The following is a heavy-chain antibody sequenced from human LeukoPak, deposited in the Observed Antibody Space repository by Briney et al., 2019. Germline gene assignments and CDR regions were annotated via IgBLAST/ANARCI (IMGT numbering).Heavy chain of an antibody. CDR1: GGSISSGDYY. Sequence: TSETLSLTCTVSGGSISSGDYYWSWIRQPPGKGLEWIGYIYYSGSTYYNPSLKSRVTISVDTSKNQFSLKLSSVSAADTAVYYCARAPPYSGSYLWGQGTLVTVSS. D-gene: IGHD5-12*01. V-gene: IGHV4-30-4*01. J-gene: IGHJ4*02. CDR3: ARAPPYSGSYL. CDR2: IYYSGST.